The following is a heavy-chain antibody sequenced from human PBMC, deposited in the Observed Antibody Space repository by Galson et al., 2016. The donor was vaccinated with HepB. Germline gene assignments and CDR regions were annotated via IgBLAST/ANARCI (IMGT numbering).Heavy chain of an antibody. CDR3: AKQLPYGGNSRSPDY. D-gene: IGHD4-23*01. CDR2: IKTKSDGGTA. Sequence: SLRLSCAASGFTFTNAWMSWVRQAPGKGLEWVGRIKTKSDGGTADYAAPVKGRFTISRDNSKNTLYLQMNSLRAEDTAVYYCAKQLPYGGNSRSPDYWGQGTLVTVSS. CDR1: GFTFTNAW. J-gene: IGHJ4*02. V-gene: IGHV3-15*01.